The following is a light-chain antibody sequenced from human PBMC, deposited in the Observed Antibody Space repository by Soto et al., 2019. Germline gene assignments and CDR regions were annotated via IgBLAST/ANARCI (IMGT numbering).Light chain of an antibody. Sequence: DIQMTQSPSTLSASVGDRVTITCRASQTISSCLAWYQQKPGKAPKLLIYKASSLESGVPSRFYGSGSGTEFPLTISSLQPDDFATYYCQPYNSYSRTFGQGSKGKIQ. CDR2: KAS. CDR3: QPYNSYSRT. CDR1: QTISSC. J-gene: IGKJ1*01. V-gene: IGKV1-5*03.